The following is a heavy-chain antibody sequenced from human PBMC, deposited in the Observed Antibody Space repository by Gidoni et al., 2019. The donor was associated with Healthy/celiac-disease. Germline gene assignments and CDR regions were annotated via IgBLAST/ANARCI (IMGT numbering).Heavy chain of an antibody. CDR1: GFTFSSYA. J-gene: IGHJ4*02. CDR3: AKTCVVVGQSSGYYFDY. CDR2: ISGSGGST. D-gene: IGHD2-15*01. Sequence: EVQLLESGGGLVQPGGSLRLSCAASGFTFSSYAMSWGRQAPGKGLEWVSAISGSGGSTYYADSVKGRFTISRDNSKNTLYLQMNSLRAEDTAVYYCAKTCVVVGQSSGYYFDYWGQGTLVTVSS. V-gene: IGHV3-23*01.